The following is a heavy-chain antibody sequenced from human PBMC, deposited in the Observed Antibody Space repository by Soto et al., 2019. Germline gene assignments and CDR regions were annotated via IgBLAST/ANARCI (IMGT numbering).Heavy chain of an antibody. Sequence: EVQLVQSGAEVRKPGESLKISCKGSGYSFTNYWIAWVRQMPGKGLEYMGIIYPSDSDTRYSPSFQGQVTISADKSISTAYLQGSSLKASDTASYYCARHGFYGDYSSNYFDPWGQGTLVTVSS. J-gene: IGHJ5*02. D-gene: IGHD4-17*01. CDR2: IYPSDSDT. CDR3: ARHGFYGDYSSNYFDP. CDR1: GYSFTNYW. V-gene: IGHV5-51*01.